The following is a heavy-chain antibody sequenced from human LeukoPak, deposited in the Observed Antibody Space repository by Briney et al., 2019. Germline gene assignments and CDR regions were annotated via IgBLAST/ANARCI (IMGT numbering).Heavy chain of an antibody. Sequence: GGSLRFSCAASGFTFSGYAMSWVRQAPGEGVEWVSAISGSGGSTYYADSVKGRFTSSRDNSKNTLYLQMKSLRAEDTAVYYCARSYGSGSYLFEYWGQGTLVTVSS. CDR2: ISGSGGST. J-gene: IGHJ4*02. D-gene: IGHD3-10*01. CDR3: ARSYGSGSYLFEY. CDR1: GFTFSGYA. V-gene: IGHV3-23*01.